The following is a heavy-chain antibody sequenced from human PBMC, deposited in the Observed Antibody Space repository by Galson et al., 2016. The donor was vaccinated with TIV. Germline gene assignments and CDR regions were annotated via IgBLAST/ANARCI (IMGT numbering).Heavy chain of an antibody. V-gene: IGHV3-13*01. CDR3: VREEGIPGYRHLDL. D-gene: IGHD3-10*01. CDR1: GFIVIFYV. CDR2: GGVLGVM. Sequence: SLRLSCAASGFIVIFYVMHLVRQRSGKVLVCILAGGVLGVMWEVRSVSVRVTISRENAQNSVSLHMNSLDVADTAVYYCVREEGIPGYRHLDLWGRGTLVTVSS. J-gene: IGHJ2*01.